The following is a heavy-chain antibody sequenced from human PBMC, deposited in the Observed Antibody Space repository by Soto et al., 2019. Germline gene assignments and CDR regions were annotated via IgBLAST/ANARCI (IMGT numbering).Heavy chain of an antibody. J-gene: IGHJ4*02. V-gene: IGHV3-15*01. D-gene: IGHD1-26*01. CDR2: IKSKTDGGTT. CDR1: GFTFSNAW. CDR3: TTLWYSGSYYPFDY. Sequence: GGSLRLSCAASGFTFSNAWMSWVRQAPGKGLEWVGRIKSKTDGGTTDYAAPVKGRFTISRDDSKNTLYLQMNSLKTEDTAVYYCTTLWYSGSYYPFDYWGQGTLVTVSS.